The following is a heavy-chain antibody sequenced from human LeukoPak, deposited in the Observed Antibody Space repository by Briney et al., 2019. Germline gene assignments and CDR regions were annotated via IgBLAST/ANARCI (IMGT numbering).Heavy chain of an antibody. Sequence: PSETLSLTCTVSGGSISSSSYYWGWIRQPPGKGLEWIGGIYYSGSTYYNPSLKSRVTISVDTSKNQFSLKLSSVTAADTAVYYCARHVEGSTTDLDYWGQGTLVTVSS. CDR3: ARHVEGSTTDLDY. CDR2: IYYSGST. D-gene: IGHD2/OR15-2a*01. CDR1: GGSISSSSYY. V-gene: IGHV4-39*01. J-gene: IGHJ4*02.